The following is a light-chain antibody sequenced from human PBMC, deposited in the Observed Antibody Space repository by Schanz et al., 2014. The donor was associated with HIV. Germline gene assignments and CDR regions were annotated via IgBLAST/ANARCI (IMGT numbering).Light chain of an antibody. CDR3: ATWDDSLSAV. V-gene: IGLV1-47*01. CDR1: SSNIESYS. J-gene: IGLJ2*01. CDR2: KDT. Sequence: QSVLTQPPSASGTPGQRVSISCSGSSSNIESYSVYWYQQLPGTAPKLLIYKDTHRPSGVPDRFSGSKSGTSASLTIIGLRSEDEAHYYCATWDDSLSAVFGGGTKLTVL.